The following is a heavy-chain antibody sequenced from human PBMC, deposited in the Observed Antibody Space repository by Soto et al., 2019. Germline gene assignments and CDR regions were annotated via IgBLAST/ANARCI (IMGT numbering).Heavy chain of an antibody. V-gene: IGHV3-23*01. CDR1: VFTFSSSA. CDR2: ITGSGDTT. D-gene: IGHD1-26*01. J-gene: IGHJ4*02. CDR3: AKVLVGSPMGTYDS. Sequence: EVQLLESGGGLVQPGGSLRLSCAASVFTFSSSAMSWVRQAPGKGLECVSVITGSGDTTHYADSVKGRFTISRDNSKNTLSLQMHSVRAEDTALYYCAKVLVGSPMGTYDSWGQGTLVTVSS.